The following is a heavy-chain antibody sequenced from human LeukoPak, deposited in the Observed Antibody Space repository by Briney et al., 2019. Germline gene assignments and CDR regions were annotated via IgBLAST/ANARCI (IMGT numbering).Heavy chain of an antibody. CDR2: INPNSGDT. J-gene: IGHJ4*02. CDR1: GYTFTGYY. V-gene: IGHV1-2*02. D-gene: IGHD2-2*01. CDR3: ASLGYCSSTSCYADFDY. Sequence: ASVKVSCKASGYTFTGYYMHWVRQAPGQGLEWMGWINPNSGDTNYEQKFQGRVTMTRDTSISTAYMELSRLRSDDTAVYYCASLGYCSSTSCYADFDYWGQGTLVTVSS.